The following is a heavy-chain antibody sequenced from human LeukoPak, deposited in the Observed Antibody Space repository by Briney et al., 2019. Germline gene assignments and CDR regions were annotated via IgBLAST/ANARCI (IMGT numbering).Heavy chain of an antibody. Sequence: PGGSLRLSCAASGVTFSSYGMHWVRQAPGKGLEWVAVISYDGSNKYYADSVKCGFTISRDNSKNTLYLQMNSLRAEDPAVYYCAKEEMTPRQLDYWGQGTLVTVSS. D-gene: IGHD5-24*01. CDR3: AKEEMTPRQLDY. J-gene: IGHJ4*02. V-gene: IGHV3-30*18. CDR2: ISYDGSNK. CDR1: GVTFSSYG.